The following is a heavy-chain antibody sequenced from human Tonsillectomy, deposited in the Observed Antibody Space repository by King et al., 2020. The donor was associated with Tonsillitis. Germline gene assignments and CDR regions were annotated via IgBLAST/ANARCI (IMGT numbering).Heavy chain of an antibody. D-gene: IGHD3-10*01. CDR1: GFTFSSYA. CDR3: ARDPTMVRGGYYCGMDV. CDR2: ISYDGSNK. V-gene: IGHV3-30*04. Sequence: VQLVESGGGVVQPGRSLRLSCAASGFTFSSYAMHWVRQAPGRGLEWVAVISYDGSNKYYADSVKGRFTISRDNSKNTLYLQMNSLRAEDTAVYYCARDPTMVRGGYYCGMDVWGQGTTVTVSS. J-gene: IGHJ6*02.